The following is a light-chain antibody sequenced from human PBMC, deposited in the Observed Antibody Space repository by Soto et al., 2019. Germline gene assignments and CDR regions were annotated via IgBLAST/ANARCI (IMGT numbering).Light chain of an antibody. V-gene: IGKV3-15*01. CDR1: QSVSRK. J-gene: IGKJ5*01. Sequence: EIVMPQSTDTLSVSPGERATLSCRASQSVSRKLAWYQQTRGQAPRLLIYGASTRATGVPARFSGSGSGTDFTLTISRLEPEDSAVYYCQQFDDSVSFGQGTRLENK. CDR3: QQFDDSVS. CDR2: GAS.